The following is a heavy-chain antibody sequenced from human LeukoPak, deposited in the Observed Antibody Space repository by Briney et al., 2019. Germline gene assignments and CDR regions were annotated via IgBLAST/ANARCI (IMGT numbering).Heavy chain of an antibody. CDR2: IYYSGST. J-gene: IGHJ6*03. Sequence: KASETLSLTCTVSGGSIGSHYWSWIRQPPGKGLEWIGYIYYSGSTNYNPSLKSRVTISVDTSKNQFSLKLSSVTAADTAVYYCARGAAVPAATNYYYYYYMDVWGKGTTVTVSS. V-gene: IGHV4-59*11. D-gene: IGHD2-2*01. CDR1: GGSIGSHY. CDR3: ARGAAVPAATNYYYYYYMDV.